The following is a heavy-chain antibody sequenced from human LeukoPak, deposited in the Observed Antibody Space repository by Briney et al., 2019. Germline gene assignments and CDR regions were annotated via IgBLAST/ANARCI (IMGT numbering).Heavy chain of an antibody. CDR2: IIPIFGTA. D-gene: IGHD2-21*02. J-gene: IGHJ5*02. CDR3: ARDVTACGGDRINWFDP. V-gene: IGHV1-69*05. Sequence: SVKVSCKASGGTFSSYAISWVRQAPGQGLEWMGGIIPIFGTANYAQKFQGRVTITTDESTSTAYMELSSLRSEDTAVYYCARDVTACGGDRINWFDPWGQGTLVTVSS. CDR1: GGTFSSYA.